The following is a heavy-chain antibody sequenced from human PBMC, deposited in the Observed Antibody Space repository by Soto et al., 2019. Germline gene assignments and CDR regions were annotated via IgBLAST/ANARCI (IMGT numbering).Heavy chain of an antibody. V-gene: IGHV1-3*01. D-gene: IGHD2-2*01. Sequence: ASVKVSCKASGYTFTSYAMHWVRQAPGQRLEWMGWINAGNGNTKYSQKFQGRVTITRDTSASTAYMGLGSLSSEDTAVYYCARDSLGYCSSTSCPPGDYYYYYMDVWGKGTTVTVSS. J-gene: IGHJ6*03. CDR3: ARDSLGYCSSTSCPPGDYYYYYMDV. CDR2: INAGNGNT. CDR1: GYTFTSYA.